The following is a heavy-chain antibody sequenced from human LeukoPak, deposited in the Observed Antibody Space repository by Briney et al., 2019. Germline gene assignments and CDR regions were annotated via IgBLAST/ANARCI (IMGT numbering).Heavy chain of an antibody. CDR1: GFTFVNYG. Sequence: GGSLRLSCAASGFTFVNYGMHWVRQAPGKGLEWVAVIWSDGSNKDYVDSVKGRFTISRDKSKNTLYLQMNSLRAEDTAVYYCARDSRLAAIRGPGMDVWGQGTTVTVSS. J-gene: IGHJ6*02. D-gene: IGHD2-15*01. V-gene: IGHV3-33*01. CDR2: IWSDGSNK. CDR3: ARDSRLAAIRGPGMDV.